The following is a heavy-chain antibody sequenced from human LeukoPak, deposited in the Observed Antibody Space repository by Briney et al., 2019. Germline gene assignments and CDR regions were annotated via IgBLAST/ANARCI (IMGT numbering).Heavy chain of an antibody. J-gene: IGHJ4*02. CDR1: GFTFSSYS. Sequence: GGSLRLSCAASGFTFSSYSMNWVRQAPGKGLEWVSSISSSSSYMYYADSVKGRFTISRDNAKNSLYLQMNSLRAEDTAVYYCARDGYGAHGWGQGTLVTVSS. CDR2: ISSSSSYM. D-gene: IGHD4-17*01. V-gene: IGHV3-21*01. CDR3: ARDGYGAHG.